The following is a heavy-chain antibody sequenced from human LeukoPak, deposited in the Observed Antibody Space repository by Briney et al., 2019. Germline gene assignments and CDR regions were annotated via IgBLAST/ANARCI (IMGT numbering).Heavy chain of an antibody. CDR1: GYTFTSYG. CDR2: INPNSGGT. D-gene: IGHD6-19*01. V-gene: IGHV1-2*02. Sequence: ASVKVSCKASGYTFTSYGISWVRQAPGQGLEWMGWINPNSGGTNYAQKFQGRVTMTRDTSISTAYMELSRLRSDDTAVYYCARDLYAVAGTDYWGQGTLVTVSS. J-gene: IGHJ4*02. CDR3: ARDLYAVAGTDY.